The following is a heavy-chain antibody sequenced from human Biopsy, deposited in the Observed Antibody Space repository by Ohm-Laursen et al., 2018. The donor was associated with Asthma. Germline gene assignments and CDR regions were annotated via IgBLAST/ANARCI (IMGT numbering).Heavy chain of an antibody. J-gene: IGHJ4*02. V-gene: IGHV4-31*03. D-gene: IGHD3-22*01. CDR2: IYYSGST. CDR1: YGSITSGGYY. Sequence: PLPLTCTVSYGSITSGGYYWTWIRQHPGKGLEWIGLIYYSGSTYYNPSLKSRVSISIDTSKKKFSLKLSSVTAADTAVYYCARAQDYYDSRGYYRSFDYWGQGTLVTVSS. CDR3: ARAQDYYDSRGYYRSFDY.